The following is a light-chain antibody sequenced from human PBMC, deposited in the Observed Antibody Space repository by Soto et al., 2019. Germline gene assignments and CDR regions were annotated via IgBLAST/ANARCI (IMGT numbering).Light chain of an antibody. CDR3: HQHGGTPET. V-gene: IGKV3-20*01. CDR1: QSVSSSY. J-gene: IGKJ1*01. Sequence: EIVLTQSPGTLSLSPGERATLSCRASQSVSSSYLAWYQQKPGQAPRLLIYGASSRATGIPARFSGSGSGTEFILTISALEPEDSGIYHCHQHGGTPETFGQGTKVDI. CDR2: GAS.